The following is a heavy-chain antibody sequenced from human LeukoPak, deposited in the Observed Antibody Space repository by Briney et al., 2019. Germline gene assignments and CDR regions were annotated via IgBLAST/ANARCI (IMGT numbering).Heavy chain of an antibody. CDR3: ARVAIVGLGRRAMGSHYYSMDV. V-gene: IGHV3-7*03. CDR1: GFTFSGFS. D-gene: IGHD1-1*01. J-gene: IGHJ6*02. Sequence: PGGSLRLSCAASGFTFSGFSMSWVRQSPTKGLEWVANIKQDGSERYYVDSVKGRFTISRENAKNSMYLHMKNLRAEDTAVYFCARVAIVGLGRRAMGSHYYSMDVWGQGTTVTVSS. CDR2: IKQDGSER.